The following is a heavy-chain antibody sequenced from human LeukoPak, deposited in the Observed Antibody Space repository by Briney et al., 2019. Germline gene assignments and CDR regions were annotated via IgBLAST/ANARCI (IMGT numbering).Heavy chain of an antibody. CDR2: IIPIFGTA. J-gene: IGHJ4*02. D-gene: IGHD1-26*01. CDR3: ARASGSYSFDY. Sequence: SVKVSCKAFGGTFSSYAISWVRQAPGQGLEWMGRIIPIFGTANYAQKFQGRVTITTDESTSTAYMELSSLRSEDTAVYYCARASGSYSFDYWGQGTLVTVSS. V-gene: IGHV1-69*05. CDR1: GGTFSSYA.